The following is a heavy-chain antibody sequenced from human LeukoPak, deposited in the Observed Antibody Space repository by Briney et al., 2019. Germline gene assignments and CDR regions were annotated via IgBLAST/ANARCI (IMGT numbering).Heavy chain of an antibody. CDR2: TYYRSKWNN. CDR3: ARGTTAFDI. J-gene: IGHJ3*02. V-gene: IGHV6-1*01. D-gene: IGHD1-7*01. CDR1: GDSVSSNSAA. Sequence: SQTLSLTCAISGDSVSSNSAACNWIRQSPSRGLEWLGRTYYRSKWNNDYAVSVKSRIIINPDTSKNQFSLQLNSVTPEDTAVYYCARGTTAFDIWGQGTMVTVSS.